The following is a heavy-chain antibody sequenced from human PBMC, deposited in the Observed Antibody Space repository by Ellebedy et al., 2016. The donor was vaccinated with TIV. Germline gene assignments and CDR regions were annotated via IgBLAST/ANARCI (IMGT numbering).Heavy chain of an antibody. CDR2: ISWDGGST. CDR3: AKDGLAAAGSLSITSLDY. CDR1: GFTFDDYT. V-gene: IGHV3-43*01. J-gene: IGHJ4*02. D-gene: IGHD6-13*01. Sequence: GESLKISCAASGFTFDDYTMHWVRQAPGKGLEWVSLISWDGGSTYYADSVKGRFTISRDNSKNSLYLQMNSLRTEDTALYYCAKDGLAAAGSLSITSLDYWGQGTLVTVSS.